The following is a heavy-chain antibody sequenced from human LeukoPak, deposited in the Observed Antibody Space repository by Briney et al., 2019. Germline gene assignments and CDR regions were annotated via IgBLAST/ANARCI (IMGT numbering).Heavy chain of an antibody. J-gene: IGHJ4*02. CDR2: INPNSGDT. Sequence: ASVKVSCKASGYTFTDYYMHWVRQAPGRGLEWMGWINPNSGDTNYAPKFQGSITMTRDTSISTAYMEMSRLGSDDTAVYYCARLSGSGTWDGNEVDYWGQGTLVTVSS. D-gene: IGHD3-10*01. CDR3: ARLSGSGTWDGNEVDY. CDR1: GYTFTDYY. V-gene: IGHV1-2*04.